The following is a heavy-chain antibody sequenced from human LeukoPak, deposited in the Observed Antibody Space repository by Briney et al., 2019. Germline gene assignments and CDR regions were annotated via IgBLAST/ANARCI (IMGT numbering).Heavy chain of an antibody. D-gene: IGHD1-26*01. Sequence: SVKVSCKASGGTSSSYAISWVRQAPGQGLEWMGGIIPIFGTANYAQKFQGRVTITADESTSTAYMELSSLRSEDTAVYYCASGNTAIVGATDAFDIWGQGTMVTVSS. J-gene: IGHJ3*02. CDR2: IIPIFGTA. CDR3: ASGNTAIVGATDAFDI. V-gene: IGHV1-69*13. CDR1: GGTSSSYA.